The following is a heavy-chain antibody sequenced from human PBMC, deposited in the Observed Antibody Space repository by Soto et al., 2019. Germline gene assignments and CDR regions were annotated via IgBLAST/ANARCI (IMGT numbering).Heavy chain of an antibody. V-gene: IGHV4-59*08. CDR2: VFSSGSA. CDR1: GGSISNYY. CDR3: ARHGLGGSGWYDY. D-gene: IGHD6-19*01. J-gene: IGHJ4*02. Sequence: SETLSLTCTVSGGSISNYYWSWIRQSPGRGLEWIAYVFSSGSANYNPSLDSRVTISVDTSKNQVSLWMTSVTAADTAVYYCARHGLGGSGWYDYWGQGTLVTVSS.